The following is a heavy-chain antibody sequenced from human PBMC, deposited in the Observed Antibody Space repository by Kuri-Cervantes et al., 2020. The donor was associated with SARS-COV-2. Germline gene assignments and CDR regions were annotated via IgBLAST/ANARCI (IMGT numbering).Heavy chain of an antibody. CDR3: ARLDQYDFWSGYYFDY. J-gene: IGHJ4*02. CDR2: IYHSGST. Sequence: SETLSLTCTVSGGSISTYYWSWIRQPPGKGLEWIGGIYHSGSTYYNPSLKSRVTISVDTSKNQFSLKLSSVTAADTAVYYCARLDQYDFWSGYYFDYWGQGTLVTVSS. D-gene: IGHD3-3*01. V-gene: IGHV4-59*04. CDR1: GGSISTYY.